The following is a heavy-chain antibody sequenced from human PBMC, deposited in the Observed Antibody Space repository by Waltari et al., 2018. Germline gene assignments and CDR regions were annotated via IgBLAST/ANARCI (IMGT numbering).Heavy chain of an antibody. V-gene: IGHV4-39*07. Sequence: QLQLQESGPGLVKPSETLSLTCTVSGGSISSSSYYWGWIRQPPGKGLEWIGSIYYSGSTYYNPSLKSRVTISVDTSKNQFSLKLSSVTAADTAVYYCARSIVLVVYAMFDPWGQGTLVTVSS. CDR3: ARSIVLVVYAMFDP. CDR1: GGSISSSSYY. CDR2: IYYSGST. D-gene: IGHD2-8*02. J-gene: IGHJ5*02.